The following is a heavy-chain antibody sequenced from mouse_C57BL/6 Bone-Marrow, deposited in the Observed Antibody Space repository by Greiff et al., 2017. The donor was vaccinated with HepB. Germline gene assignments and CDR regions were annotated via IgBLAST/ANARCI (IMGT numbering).Heavy chain of an antibody. V-gene: IGHV1-39*01. CDR3: ARSRLLRDYAMDY. J-gene: IGHJ4*01. D-gene: IGHD1-1*01. CDR1: GYSFTDYN. Sequence: EVKLVESGPELVKPGASVKISCKASGYSFTDYNMNWVKQSNGKSLEWIGVINPNYGTTSYNQKFKGKATLTVDQSSSTAYMQLNSLTSEDSAVYYCARSRLLRDYAMDYWGQGTSVTVSS. CDR2: INPNYGTT.